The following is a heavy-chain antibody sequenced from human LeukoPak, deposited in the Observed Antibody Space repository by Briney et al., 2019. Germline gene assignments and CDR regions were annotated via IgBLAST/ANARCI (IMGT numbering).Heavy chain of an antibody. D-gene: IGHD3-3*01. CDR1: GLSLNNYA. Sequence: PGGSLRLSRTASGLSLNNYAMSWVRQVPGKGLEWVSASSSSDDGKWYAESVRGRFTISRDTSKNTVYLQMNSLRVEDAGVYYCAKPLYKTFWRSNGYWGQGTLVTVSS. CDR3: AKPLYKTFWRSNGY. J-gene: IGHJ4*02. CDR2: SSSSDDGK. V-gene: IGHV3-23*01.